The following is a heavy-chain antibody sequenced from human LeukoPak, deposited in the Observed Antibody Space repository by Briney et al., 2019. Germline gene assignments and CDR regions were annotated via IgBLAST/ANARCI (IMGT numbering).Heavy chain of an antibody. D-gene: IGHD3-10*01. J-gene: IGHJ4*02. V-gene: IGHV3-7*01. CDR2: MKKDGSET. CDR3: GRHRSGSGTYFIDS. Sequence: PGGSLRLPCVVSGFPFSSYSMIWVRQAPGKGLEWVANMKKDGSETNYVDSVKGRFTISRDNAKNSLYLQMNSLRAEDTAVYYCGRHRSGSGTYFIDSWGQGTLVSVSS. CDR1: GFPFSSYS.